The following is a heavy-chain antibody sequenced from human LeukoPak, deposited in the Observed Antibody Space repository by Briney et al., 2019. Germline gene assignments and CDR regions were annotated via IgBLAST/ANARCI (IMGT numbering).Heavy chain of an antibody. Sequence: PGGSLRLSCAASGFIFSSYWMTWVRQAPGKGLEWVANIKQAGSENSYVDSVKGRFTISRDNAKNSLYLQINSLRAEDTAVYYCAKFWDVGATLAPKAPFDYWGQGTLVTVSS. V-gene: IGHV3-7*01. CDR3: AKFWDVGATLAPKAPFDY. J-gene: IGHJ4*02. D-gene: IGHD1-26*01. CDR2: IKQAGSEN. CDR1: GFIFSSYW.